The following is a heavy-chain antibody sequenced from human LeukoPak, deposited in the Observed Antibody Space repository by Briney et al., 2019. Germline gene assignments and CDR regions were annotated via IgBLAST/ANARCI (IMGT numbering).Heavy chain of an antibody. CDR1: GFTFSSSA. D-gene: IGHD2-21*01. V-gene: IGHV3-23*01. CDR3: AKGNPLFYFDY. CDR2: ISGSGGST. J-gene: IGHJ4*02. Sequence: PGGPLRLSCAASGFTFSSSAMRWVRQTPGKGLEWVSSISGSGGSTYYADSVKGRFTISRDNSKNTVYLQMNSLRAEDTAVYYCAKGNPLFYFDYWGQGTLVTVSS.